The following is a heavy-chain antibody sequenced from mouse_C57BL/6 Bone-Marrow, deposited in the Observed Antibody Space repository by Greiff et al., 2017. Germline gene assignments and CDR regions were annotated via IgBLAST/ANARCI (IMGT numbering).Heavy chain of an antibody. D-gene: IGHD2-4*01. CDR3: ARSEGLRRGGYAMDY. J-gene: IGHJ4*01. CDR1: GYTFTSYW. Sequence: VKLQQPGAELVMPGASVKLSCKASGYTFTSYWMHWVKQRPGQGLEWIGEIDPSDSYTNYNQKFKGKSTLTVDKSSSTAYMQLSSLTSEDSAVYYCARSEGLRRGGYAMDYWGQGTSVTVSS. V-gene: IGHV1-69*01. CDR2: IDPSDSYT.